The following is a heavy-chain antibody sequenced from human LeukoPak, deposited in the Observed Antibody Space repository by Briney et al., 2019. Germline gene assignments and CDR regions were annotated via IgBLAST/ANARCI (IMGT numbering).Heavy chain of an antibody. CDR3: AKAPVTTCSGAYCYPFDY. D-gene: IGHD2-15*01. CDR1: GFTFSSYW. Sequence: GGSLRLSCAASGFTFSSYWMHWVRQAPGKGLVWVSRINSDGSSTSYADSVKGQFTISRDSYKNTLYLQMNSLRAEDAAVYYCAKAPVTTCSGAYCYPFDYWGQGTLVTVSS. J-gene: IGHJ4*02. CDR2: INSDGSST. V-gene: IGHV3-74*01.